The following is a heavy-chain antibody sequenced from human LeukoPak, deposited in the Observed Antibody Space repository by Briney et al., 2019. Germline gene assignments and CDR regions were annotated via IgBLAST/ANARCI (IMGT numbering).Heavy chain of an antibody. V-gene: IGHV4-59*01. Sequence: SETLSLTCTVSGGSISSYYWSWIRQPPGKGLEWIGYIYYSGSTNYNPSLKSRVTISVDTSKNQFSLKLSSVTAADTAVYYCARVPSRWENDAFDIWGQGTMVTVSS. J-gene: IGHJ3*02. CDR1: GGSISSYY. CDR3: ARVPSRWENDAFDI. D-gene: IGHD1-26*01. CDR2: IYYSGST.